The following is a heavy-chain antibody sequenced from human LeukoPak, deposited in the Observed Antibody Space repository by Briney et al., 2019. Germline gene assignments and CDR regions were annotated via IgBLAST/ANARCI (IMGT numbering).Heavy chain of an antibody. CDR2: IANDGNGRNE. D-gene: IGHD3-22*01. Sequence: GGSLRLSCSAAGFNLNYYSLNWVRQTPGEGLEWVALIANDGNGRNEHYADSVRGRFIISRDTSKNTVSLQMNGLNVDDTAVYYCARDYDSSGYHPAGGCYWGQGTRVTVSS. V-gene: IGHV3-30*04. CDR1: GFNLNYYS. CDR3: ARDYDSSGYHPAGGCY. J-gene: IGHJ4*02.